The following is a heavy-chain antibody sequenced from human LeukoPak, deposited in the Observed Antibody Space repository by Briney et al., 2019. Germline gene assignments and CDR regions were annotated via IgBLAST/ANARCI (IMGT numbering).Heavy chain of an antibody. CDR3: ARADYSGVDY. CDR1: GGSFSGYY. D-gene: IGHD2-15*01. V-gene: IGHV4-34*01. J-gene: IGHJ4*02. Sequence: SETLSLTCAVYGGSFSGYYWSWIRQPPGKGLEWIGEINHSGSTNYNPSLKSRVTISVDTSKNRFSLKLSSVTAADTAVYYCARADYSGVDYWGQGTLVTVSS. CDR2: INHSGST.